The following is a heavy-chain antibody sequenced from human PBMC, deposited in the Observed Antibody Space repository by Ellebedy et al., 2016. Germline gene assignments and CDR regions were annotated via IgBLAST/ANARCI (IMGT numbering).Heavy chain of an antibody. D-gene: IGHD2/OR15-2a*01. J-gene: IGHJ4*02. V-gene: IGHV3-7*03. Sequence: GESLKISCAASGFTFSNYWMSWVRQAPGKGLEWVANIKQVGTEKYYVDSVKGRFTISRDNTKNSLYLQMSSLKVEDTAVYYCVRVMYYSDTTSYWGQGTLVTVSP. CDR3: VRVMYYSDTTSY. CDR2: IKQVGTEK. CDR1: GFTFSNYW.